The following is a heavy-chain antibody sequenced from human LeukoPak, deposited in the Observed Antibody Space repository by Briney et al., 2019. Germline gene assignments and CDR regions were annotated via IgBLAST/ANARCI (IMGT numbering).Heavy chain of an antibody. CDR3: ARGSSRRTGYYFDY. CDR2: INPNSGGT. Sequence: ASVKVSCKASGYTFTGYYMHWVRQAPGQGLEWMGWINPNSGGTNYAQKFQGRVTMTRDTSISTAYMELSRLRSDDTAVYYCARGSSRRTGYYFDYWGQGTLVTVSS. V-gene: IGHV1-2*02. J-gene: IGHJ4*02. CDR1: GYTFTGYY. D-gene: IGHD2-2*01.